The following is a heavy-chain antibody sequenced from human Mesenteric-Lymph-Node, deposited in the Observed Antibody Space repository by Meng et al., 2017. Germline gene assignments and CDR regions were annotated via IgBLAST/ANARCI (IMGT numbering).Heavy chain of an antibody. CDR2: IYPDDSKT. CDR3: ARLEIRYPFDY. D-gene: IGHD1-7*01. V-gene: IGHV5-51*01. CDR1: GYNFAGWW. Sequence: GESLKISCKGSGYNFAGWWIGWWRQMPGKGLEWMGVIYPDDSKTKYSPSFEGQVTISADKSISTAYLQWSSLKASDTAMYYCARLEIRYPFDYWGQGTLVTVSS. J-gene: IGHJ4*02.